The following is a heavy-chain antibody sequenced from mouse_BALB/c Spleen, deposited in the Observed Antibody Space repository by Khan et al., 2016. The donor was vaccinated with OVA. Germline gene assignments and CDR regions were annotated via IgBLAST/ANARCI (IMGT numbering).Heavy chain of an antibody. CDR3: SSFGSACGTTFVY. CDR2: INPRTGNT. V-gene: IGHV1-7*01. Sequence: VQRQQVGAELAKPGASGKRSCKASGYTFANYWMHWVKQRPGQGLDWIGYINPRTGNTDYKQKFKDKATLTADKYYSKAYMKLSSLTFESSADYYGSSFGSACGTTFVYCGQGTTLTVSS. D-gene: IGHD1-1*01. CDR1: GYTFANYW. J-gene: IGHJ2*01.